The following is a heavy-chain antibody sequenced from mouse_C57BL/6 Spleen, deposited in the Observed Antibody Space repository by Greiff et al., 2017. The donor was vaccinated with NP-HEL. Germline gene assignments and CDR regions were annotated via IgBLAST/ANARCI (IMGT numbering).Heavy chain of an antibody. CDR1: GYTFTSYD. Sequence: VQLQQSGPELVKPGASVKLSCKASGYTFTSYDINWVKQRPGQGLEWIGWIYPRDGSTKYNEKFKGKATLTVDTSSSTAYMELHSLPSEDSAVYVCARRGELGHYYFDYWGQGTTLTVSS. CDR3: ARRGELGHYYFDY. CDR2: IYPRDGST. D-gene: IGHD4-1*01. J-gene: IGHJ2*01. V-gene: IGHV1-85*01.